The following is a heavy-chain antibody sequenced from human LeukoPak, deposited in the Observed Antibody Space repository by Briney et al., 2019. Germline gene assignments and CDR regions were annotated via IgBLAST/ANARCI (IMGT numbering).Heavy chain of an antibody. CDR2: IKQDGSEK. V-gene: IGHV3-7*01. CDR1: GFTFSSYW. J-gene: IGHJ4*02. CDR3: ARDTISSGWFYDY. D-gene: IGHD6-19*01. Sequence: PGGSLRLSCAASGFTFSSYWMSWVRQAPGKGLEWVANIKQDGSEKYYVDSAKGRFTISRDNAKNSLYLQMNSLRAEDTAVYYCARDTISSGWFYDYWGQGTLVTVSS.